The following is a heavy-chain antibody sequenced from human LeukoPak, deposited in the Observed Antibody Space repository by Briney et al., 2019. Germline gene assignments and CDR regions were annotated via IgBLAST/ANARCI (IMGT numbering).Heavy chain of an antibody. Sequence: GGSLRLSCAASGFTFSSYAMHWVRQAPGKGLEWVAVISYDGSNKYYVDSVKGRFTISRDNSKNTLYLQMNSLRAEDTAVYYCARKYDYVPADWGRGPLVTVSS. D-gene: IGHD3-16*01. CDR2: ISYDGSNK. V-gene: IGHV3-30*04. CDR1: GFTFSSYA. J-gene: IGHJ4*02. CDR3: ARKYDYVPAD.